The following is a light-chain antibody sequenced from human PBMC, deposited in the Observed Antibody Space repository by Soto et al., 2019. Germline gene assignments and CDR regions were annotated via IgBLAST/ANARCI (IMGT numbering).Light chain of an antibody. Sequence: ENVLTQSPGTLSLSPGERATLSCRASQSIGSSYLAWYQQKPGHAPRLIIFGTSSRATGLPDRFSGSGSGTNFTLTISRLEPEDFAVYYCQQFGSSWFTFGQGTKVEIK. CDR2: GTS. CDR1: QSIGSSY. J-gene: IGKJ1*01. CDR3: QQFGSSWFT. V-gene: IGKV3-20*01.